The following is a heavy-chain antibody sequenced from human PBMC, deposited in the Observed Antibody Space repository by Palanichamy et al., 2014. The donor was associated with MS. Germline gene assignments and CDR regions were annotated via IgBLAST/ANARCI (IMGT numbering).Heavy chain of an antibody. V-gene: IGHV3-48*02. CDR2: ITSNSGRI. Sequence: EVHLVESGGGLVQPGGSLRLSCAASGFTFSIYSMSWVRQAPGKGLEWVSYITSNSGRIFYSGSVRGRFTISRDNARNSVYLQMDSLRDDDTAVYYCATSVEGAAVNWGQGTLVTVSS. D-gene: IGHD6-25*01. CDR3: ATSVEGAAVN. J-gene: IGHJ4*02. CDR1: GFTFSIYS.